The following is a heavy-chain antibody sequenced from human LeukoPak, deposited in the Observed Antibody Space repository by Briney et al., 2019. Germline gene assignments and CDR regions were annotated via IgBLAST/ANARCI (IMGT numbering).Heavy chain of an antibody. CDR3: VRDRIAARPGGGYYYYMDV. CDR1: GGSISSYY. V-gene: IGHV4-59*01. CDR2: IYYSGST. J-gene: IGHJ6*03. Sequence: SETLSLTCTVSGGSISSYYWSWIRQPPGKGLEWIGYIYYSGSTNYNPSLKSRVTISVDTSKNQFSLKLSSVTAADTAVYYCVRDRIAARPGGGYYYYMDVWGKGTTVTVSS. D-gene: IGHD6-6*01.